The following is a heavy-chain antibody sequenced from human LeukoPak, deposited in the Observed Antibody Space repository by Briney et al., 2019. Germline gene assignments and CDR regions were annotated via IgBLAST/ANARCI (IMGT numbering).Heavy chain of an antibody. CDR2: IVVGSGNT. D-gene: IGHD3-16*02. V-gene: IGHV1-58*01. CDR3: AARSNLALRLGELSSNYYFDY. Sequence: ASVKVSCKASGFTFTSSAVQWMRQARGQRLEWIGWIVVGSGNTNYAQKFQERVTITRDMSTSTAYMELSSLRSEDTAVYYCAARSNLALRLGELSSNYYFDYWGQGTLVTVSS. J-gene: IGHJ4*02. CDR1: GFTFTSSA.